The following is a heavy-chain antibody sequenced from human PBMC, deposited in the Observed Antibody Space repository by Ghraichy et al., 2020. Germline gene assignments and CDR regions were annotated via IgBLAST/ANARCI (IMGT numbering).Heavy chain of an antibody. CDR2: SRSKGYGGTP. D-gene: IGHD6-13*01. CDR3: ARRWEAATD. CDR1: GFTFGDHA. J-gene: IGHJ4*02. Sequence: GGSLRLSCTTSGFTFGDHAINWVRQAPGKGLEWVGFSRSKGYGGTPEYAASVKGRFTLSRDDSKGITYLQMNSLKTEDTAVYYFARRWEAATDWGQGTLVTVSS. V-gene: IGHV3-49*04.